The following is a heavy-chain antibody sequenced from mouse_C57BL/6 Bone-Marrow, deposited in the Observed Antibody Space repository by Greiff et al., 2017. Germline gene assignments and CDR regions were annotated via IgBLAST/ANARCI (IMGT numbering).Heavy chain of an antibody. Sequence: QVQLKQPGAELVKPGASVKLSCKASGYTFTSYWMHWVKQRPGQGLEWIGMIHPNSGSTNYNEKFKSKATLTVDKSSSTAYMQLSSLTSEDSAVYYCARSREAGDWYFDVWGTGTTVTVSS. CDR2: IHPNSGST. J-gene: IGHJ1*03. CDR1: GYTFTSYW. CDR3: ARSREAGDWYFDV. V-gene: IGHV1-64*01.